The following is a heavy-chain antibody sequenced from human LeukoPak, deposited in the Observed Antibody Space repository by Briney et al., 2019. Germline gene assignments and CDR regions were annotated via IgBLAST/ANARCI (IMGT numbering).Heavy chain of an antibody. J-gene: IGHJ5*02. D-gene: IGHD6-13*01. Sequence: GGSLRLSCAASGFTFSSYAMSWVRQAPGKGLEWVSAISGSGGSTYYADSVKGRFTISRDNSKNTLYLQMNSLRAEDTAVYYCAKDQYSSSWYEWDWFDPWGQGTLVTVSS. CDR1: GFTFSSYA. V-gene: IGHV3-23*01. CDR3: AKDQYSSSWYEWDWFDP. CDR2: ISGSGGST.